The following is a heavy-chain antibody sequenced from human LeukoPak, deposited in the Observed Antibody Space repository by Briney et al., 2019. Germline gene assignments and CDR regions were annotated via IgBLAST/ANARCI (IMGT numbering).Heavy chain of an antibody. D-gene: IGHD3-3*01. Sequence: SETLSLTCTVSGGSISSTTYYWGWIRQPPGKGLEWIGSIYYSGNTYYNPSLKSRVTISVDTSKNQFSLNLNSVTAAGTAVYYCAGDTIFGVPAYYYYGVDVWGQGTTVTVSS. J-gene: IGHJ6*02. CDR1: GGSISSTTYY. CDR2: IYYSGNT. CDR3: AGDTIFGVPAYYYYGVDV. V-gene: IGHV4-39*01.